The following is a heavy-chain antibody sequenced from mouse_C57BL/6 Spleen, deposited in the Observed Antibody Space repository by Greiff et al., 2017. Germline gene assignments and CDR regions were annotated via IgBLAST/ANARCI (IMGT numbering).Heavy chain of an antibody. V-gene: IGHV1-61*01. CDR1: GYTFTSYW. CDR3: ARSLLYSYYAMDY. CDR2: IYPSDSET. D-gene: IGHD2-12*01. Sequence: VQLQQPGAELVRPGSSVKLSCKASGYTFTSYWMDWVKQRPGQGLEWIGNIYPSDSETHYNQKFKDKATLTVDKSSSTAYMQLSSLTSEDSAVYYCARSLLYSYYAMDYWGQGTSVTVSS. J-gene: IGHJ4*01.